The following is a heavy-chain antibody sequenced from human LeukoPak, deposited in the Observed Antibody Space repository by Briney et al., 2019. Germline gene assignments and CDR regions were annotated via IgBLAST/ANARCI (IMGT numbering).Heavy chain of an antibody. V-gene: IGHV3-23*01. D-gene: IGHD3-3*01. CDR2: IRSSGDDA. CDR1: GFTFSSYA. CDR3: AKDRVAIFGVVTTHWFDP. Sequence: GGSLRLSCAASGFTFSSYAMNWVRQAPGKGLEWVSGIRSSGDDAYYADSVKGRFTISRDNSKKTLYLQMNSLRAEDTAVYYCAKDRVAIFGVVTTHWFDPWGRGALVTVSS. J-gene: IGHJ5*02.